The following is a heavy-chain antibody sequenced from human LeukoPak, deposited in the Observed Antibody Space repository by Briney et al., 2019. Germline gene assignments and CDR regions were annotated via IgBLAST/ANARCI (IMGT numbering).Heavy chain of an antibody. CDR3: AREDAGNPPLDS. CDR2: ISYSGST. D-gene: IGHD4-23*01. Sequence: TLTLSCTVSGDTVSGNRNYWTWIRQPPGKGLEWIGYISYSGSTYYNPSLESRLTISVDTSKNQFSLKLTSVTAADTGIYYCAREDAGNPPLDSWGQGTLVTVSS. J-gene: IGHJ4*02. V-gene: IGHV4-30-4*08. CDR1: GDTVSGNRNY.